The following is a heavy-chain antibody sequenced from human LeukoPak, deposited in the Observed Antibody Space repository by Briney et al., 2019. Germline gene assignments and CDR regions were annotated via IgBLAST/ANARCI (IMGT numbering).Heavy chain of an antibody. CDR2: INPNNGAA. V-gene: IGHV1-2*02. Sequence: GASVKVSCKASGYSFTAQYMHWVRQAPGQGLEWMGWINPNNGAAKYAEKFQGRVTMTRDTSISTAFMELSRLRSDDTAVYYCATGGDGYNLDYWGQGTLVTVSS. J-gene: IGHJ4*02. D-gene: IGHD5-24*01. CDR1: GYSFTAQY. CDR3: ATGGDGYNLDY.